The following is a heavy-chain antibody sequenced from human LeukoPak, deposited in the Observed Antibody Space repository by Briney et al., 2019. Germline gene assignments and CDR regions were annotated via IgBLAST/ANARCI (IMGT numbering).Heavy chain of an antibody. J-gene: IGHJ5*02. CDR2: ISSSDTTM. CDR3: ARDPLSDLWFGEYHRGGYNWFDP. V-gene: IGHV3-11*01. CDR1: GFTFRDYD. D-gene: IGHD3-10*01. Sequence: PGGSLRLSCAASGFTFRDYDMTWIRQAPGKGLEWVSYISSSDTTMYNADSVKGRFTISRDNAKNSLYLQMNSLRAEDTAVYYCARDPLSDLWFGEYHRGGYNWFDPWGQGTLVTVSS.